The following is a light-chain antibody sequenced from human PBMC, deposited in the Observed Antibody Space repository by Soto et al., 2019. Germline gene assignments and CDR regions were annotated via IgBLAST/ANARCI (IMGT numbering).Light chain of an antibody. Sequence: DIQMTQSPASLSASVGDRVTITCQASQDIGKYLNWYQQKPGKAPKLLIYDASTLETGVPSRFSGSGSGTDFTFTVSTLQDEDFATYYCQQYDNLPYTFGQGTKVDIK. CDR1: QDIGKY. CDR2: DAS. J-gene: IGKJ2*01. CDR3: QQYDNLPYT. V-gene: IGKV1-33*01.